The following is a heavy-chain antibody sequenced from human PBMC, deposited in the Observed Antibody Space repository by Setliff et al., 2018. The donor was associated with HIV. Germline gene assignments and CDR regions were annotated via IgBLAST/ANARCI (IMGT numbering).Heavy chain of an antibody. J-gene: IGHJ6*03. CDR2: IYTNGST. Sequence: PSETLSLTCTVSGGSISGYYWSWIRQPPGKGLEWIGYIYTNGSTNYNPSLKSRVTISVDTSKNQFSLKLSSVTAADTAVYYCARHNTGYSYGYDYYYYYMDVWGKGTTVTVSS. CDR1: GGSISGYY. V-gene: IGHV4-4*08. CDR3: ARHNTGYSYGYDYYYYYMDV. D-gene: IGHD5-18*01.